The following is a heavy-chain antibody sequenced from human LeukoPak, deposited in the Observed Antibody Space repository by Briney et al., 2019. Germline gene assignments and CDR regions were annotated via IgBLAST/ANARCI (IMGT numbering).Heavy chain of an antibody. J-gene: IGHJ5*02. Sequence: PGGSLRLSCAASGFTFSNYGMHWVRQAPGKGLEWVAVISYDQSKKYFVDSVKGRFTISRDNSENTLYLQMNSLRVEDTAVYSCARDRGYRSNWFDPWGQGTLVTVSS. CDR1: GFTFSNYG. D-gene: IGHD5-12*01. CDR2: ISYDQSKK. V-gene: IGHV3-30*03. CDR3: ARDRGYRSNWFDP.